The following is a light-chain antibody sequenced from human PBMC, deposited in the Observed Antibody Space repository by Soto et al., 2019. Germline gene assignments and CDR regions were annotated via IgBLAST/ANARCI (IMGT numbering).Light chain of an antibody. CDR2: DAS. CDR3: QQRHSTPLT. J-gene: IGKJ4*01. CDR1: QSVSSY. V-gene: IGKV3-11*01. Sequence: IVLTQSPATLSLSPGERATLSCMASQSVSSYLAWYQQKPGQAPRLLIYDASNRATGIPVRFSGSGSGTDFTLTISSLQPEDFATYYCQQRHSTPLTFGGGTKVDIK.